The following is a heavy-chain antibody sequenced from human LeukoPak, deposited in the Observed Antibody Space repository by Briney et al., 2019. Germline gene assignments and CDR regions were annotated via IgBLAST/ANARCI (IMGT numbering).Heavy chain of an antibody. CDR3: ARGPGSSGWYLDWFDP. Sequence: SCAASGFTFTSYAMHWVRQPPGQRLEWMGWVNAGNGNTKYSQKFQGRVTITRDTSASTAYMELSSLRSEDTAVYYCARGPGSSGWYLDWFDPWGQGTLVTVSS. CDR1: GFTFTSYA. J-gene: IGHJ5*02. CDR2: VNAGNGNT. V-gene: IGHV1-3*01. D-gene: IGHD6-19*01.